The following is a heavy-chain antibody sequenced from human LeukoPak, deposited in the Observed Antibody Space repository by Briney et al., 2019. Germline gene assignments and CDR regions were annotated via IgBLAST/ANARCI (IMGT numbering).Heavy chain of an antibody. D-gene: IGHD3-22*01. Sequence: SETLSLTCTVSGGSISSHYWSWIRQPPGKGLGWIGYIYYSGSTNYNPSLKSRVTISVDTSKNQFSLKLSSVTAADTAVYYCARDSGSSGYYPNWFDPWGQGTLVTVSS. V-gene: IGHV4-59*11. CDR3: ARDSGSSGYYPNWFDP. CDR1: GGSISSHY. CDR2: IYYSGST. J-gene: IGHJ5*02.